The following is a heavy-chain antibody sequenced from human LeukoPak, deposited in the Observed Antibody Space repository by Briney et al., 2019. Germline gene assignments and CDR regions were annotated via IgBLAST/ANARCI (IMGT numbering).Heavy chain of an antibody. CDR3: ARVHYDSSGYYYFDY. V-gene: IGHV4-30-2*01. Sequence: TLSLTCAVSGGSISSGGYSWSWIRQPPGKGLEWIGYIYHSGSTYYNPSLKSRVTISVDRSKNQFSLKLSSVTAADTAVYYCARVHYDSSGYYYFDYWGQGTLVTVSS. D-gene: IGHD3-22*01. J-gene: IGHJ4*02. CDR2: IYHSGST. CDR1: GGSISSGGYS.